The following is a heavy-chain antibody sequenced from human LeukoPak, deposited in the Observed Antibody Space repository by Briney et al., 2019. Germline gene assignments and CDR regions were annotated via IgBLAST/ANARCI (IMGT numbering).Heavy chain of an antibody. V-gene: IGHV3-21*01. Sequence: GGSLRLSCAAPGFTFRSHTMNWVRQAPGKGLEWVSSISSNAAYIYYADSLKGRFTISRDNAKDSLYLQMNSLRAEDTAVYYCAREAGRYSSNIDWFDPWGQGTLVTVSS. J-gene: IGHJ5*02. CDR3: AREAGRYSSNIDWFDP. CDR2: ISSNAAYI. CDR1: GFTFRSHT. D-gene: IGHD6-13*01.